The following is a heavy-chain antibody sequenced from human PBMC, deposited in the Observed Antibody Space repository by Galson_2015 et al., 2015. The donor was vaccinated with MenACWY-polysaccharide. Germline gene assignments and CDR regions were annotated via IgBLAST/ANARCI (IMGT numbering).Heavy chain of an antibody. CDR2: ISGSGGWT. V-gene: IGHV3-23*01. Sequence: SLRLSCAASGFTFRDYTMRWVRQAPGKGLEWVSGISGSGGWTYYADSVKGRFTISRDDSKNTLYLQMNSLRVEDTGIYYCAKCMYKSGRNTVDEWGQGTLVTVSA. CDR1: GFTFRDYT. J-gene: IGHJ4*02. CDR3: AKCMYKSGRNTVDE. D-gene: IGHD6-19*01.